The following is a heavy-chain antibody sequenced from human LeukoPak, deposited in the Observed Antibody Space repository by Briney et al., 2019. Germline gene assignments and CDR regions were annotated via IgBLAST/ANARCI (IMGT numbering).Heavy chain of an antibody. CDR2: ISGRGADT. Sequence: PGGPLRLSCAASGFTSSNSAMNWVRQAPGKGLEWVSAISGRGADTYYADSVKGRFTISRDSTKNTLYLQMKSLRAEDTAVYYCAKAGTWRYYYMDVWGKRTTVTVSS. V-gene: IGHV3-23*01. CDR3: AKAGTWRYYYMDV. J-gene: IGHJ6*03. CDR1: GFTSSNSA.